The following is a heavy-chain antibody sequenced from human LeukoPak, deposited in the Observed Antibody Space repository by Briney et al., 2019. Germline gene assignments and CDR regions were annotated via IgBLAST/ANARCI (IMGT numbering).Heavy chain of an antibody. J-gene: IGHJ4*02. V-gene: IGHV4-39*07. CDR3: ARDPTFGVWQGIDY. CDR1: GGSISSRPYY. Sequence: SETLSLTCTVSGGSISSRPYYWGWVRQPPGKGLEWIGTISYSGTTYYSPSLKSRVTISLDTSKNQFSLKLSSVTAADTAVYYCARDPTFGVWQGIDYWGQGTLVTVSS. D-gene: IGHD3-16*01. CDR2: ISYSGTT.